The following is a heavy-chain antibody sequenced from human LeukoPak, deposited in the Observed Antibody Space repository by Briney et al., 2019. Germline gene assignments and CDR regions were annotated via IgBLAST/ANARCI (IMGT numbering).Heavy chain of an antibody. J-gene: IGHJ4*02. D-gene: IGHD3-16*02. CDR1: GDSMSYYY. CDR3: ASDYTLRSYRFDY. Sequence: PSETLSLTCTVSGDSMSYYYWNFIRQPAGKGLEWIGRIHTSGTTYYSASLKSRVSMSVDSSRNQFSLRLTSVTAADTAVYYCASDYTLRSYRFDYWGQGTLVTVSS. V-gene: IGHV4-4*07. CDR2: IHTSGTT.